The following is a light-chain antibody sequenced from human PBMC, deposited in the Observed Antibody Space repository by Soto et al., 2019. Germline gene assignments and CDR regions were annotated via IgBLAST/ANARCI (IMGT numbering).Light chain of an antibody. CDR3: QQYNNWLT. J-gene: IGKJ4*01. V-gene: IGKV3-15*01. CDR2: GAS. Sequence: EIVMTQSPAILSVSPGERATLSCRASQSVSSNLAWYQQKPGQAPRLLIYGASTRATGIPARFSGSGSGTEFTLTISSLQSEDFAVYYCQQYNNWLTFGGGTKV. CDR1: QSVSSN.